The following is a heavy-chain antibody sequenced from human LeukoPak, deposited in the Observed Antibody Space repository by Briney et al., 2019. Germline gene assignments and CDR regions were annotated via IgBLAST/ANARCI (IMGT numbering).Heavy chain of an antibody. J-gene: IGHJ4*02. Sequence: GGSLRLSCAASGFTFSNAWMSWVRQAPGKGLEWVGRIKSKTDGGTTDYAAPVKGRFTISRDDSKNTLYLQMNSLKTEDTAVYYCTTVAGVVAATLVDYWGQGTLVTVSS. V-gene: IGHV3-15*01. CDR2: IKSKTDGGTT. D-gene: IGHD2-15*01. CDR1: GFTFSNAW. CDR3: TTVAGVVAATLVDY.